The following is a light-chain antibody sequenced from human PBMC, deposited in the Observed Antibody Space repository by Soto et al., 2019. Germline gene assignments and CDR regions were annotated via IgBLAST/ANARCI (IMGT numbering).Light chain of an antibody. CDR3: QQSYSNSIT. V-gene: IGKV1-39*01. CDR1: QSISSH. Sequence: DIPMTQSPSSLSASIGDRVTITCRASQSISSHLYWFQQKPGQAPKLLIYAASSLQSRVPSRFSGSGSGTDFTLTISSLQPEDFATYYCQQSYSNSITFGQGTRLEIK. CDR2: AAS. J-gene: IGKJ5*01.